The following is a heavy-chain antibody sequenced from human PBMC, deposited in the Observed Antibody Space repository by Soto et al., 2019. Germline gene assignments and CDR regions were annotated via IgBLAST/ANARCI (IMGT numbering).Heavy chain of an antibody. CDR1: GGSFSGYY. Sequence: SETLSLTCAVYGGSFSGYYWSLIRQPPGKGLEWIGEINHSGSTNYNPSLKSRVTISVDTSKNQFSLKLSSVTAADTAVYYCARGQTTVHYYYYYGMDVWGQGTTVTVSS. V-gene: IGHV4-34*01. CDR2: INHSGST. D-gene: IGHD4-17*01. CDR3: ARGQTTVHYYYYYGMDV. J-gene: IGHJ6*02.